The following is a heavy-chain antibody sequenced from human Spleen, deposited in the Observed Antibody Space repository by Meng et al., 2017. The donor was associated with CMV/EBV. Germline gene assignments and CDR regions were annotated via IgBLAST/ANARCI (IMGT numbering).Heavy chain of an antibody. CDR1: GESFSGYC. V-gene: IGHV4-34*01. CDR3: ARGGLRFLEWLFPFEY. D-gene: IGHD3-3*01. J-gene: IGHJ4*02. CDR2: INHSGST. Sequence: GSLRLSCAVSGESFSGYCWSWIRQSPGQGLEWIGEINHSGSTNYNPSLKSRVDISVETSKNQFSLKLTSVTAADTAVYYCARGGLRFLEWLFPFEYWSQGTLVTVSS.